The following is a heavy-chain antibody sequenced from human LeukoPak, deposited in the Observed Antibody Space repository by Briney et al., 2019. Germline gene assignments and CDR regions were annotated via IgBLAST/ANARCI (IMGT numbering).Heavy chain of an antibody. J-gene: IGHJ4*02. CDR3: AKQQAGYSSSYSFDY. Sequence: GGSLRLSCAASGFTFSSYAMSWVRQAPGKELEWVSAISGSGGSTYYADSVKGRFTISRDNSKNTLYLQMNSLRAEDTAVYYCAKQQAGYSSSYSFDYWGQGTLVTVSS. D-gene: IGHD6-6*01. CDR2: ISGSGGST. CDR1: GFTFSSYA. V-gene: IGHV3-23*01.